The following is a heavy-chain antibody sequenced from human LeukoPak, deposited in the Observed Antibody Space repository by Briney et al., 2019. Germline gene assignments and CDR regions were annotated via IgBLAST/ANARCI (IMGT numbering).Heavy chain of an antibody. CDR3: AGARQNYYDSSGYYLPPDY. Sequence: SVKVSCKASGGTFSSYAISWVRQAPGQGLEWMGGIIPIFGTANYAQKFQGRVTITADESTSTAYMELSSLRSEDTAVYYCAGARQNYYDSSGYYLPPDYWGQGTLVTVS. D-gene: IGHD3-22*01. CDR1: GGTFSSYA. CDR2: IIPIFGTA. J-gene: IGHJ4*02. V-gene: IGHV1-69*13.